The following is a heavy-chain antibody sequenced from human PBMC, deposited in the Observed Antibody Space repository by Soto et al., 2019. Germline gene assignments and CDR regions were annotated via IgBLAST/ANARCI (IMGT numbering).Heavy chain of an antibody. V-gene: IGHV4-39*01. CDR2: IYNSGST. D-gene: IGHD3-10*01. CDR3: ARHVVRGVTEYNWFDP. J-gene: IGHJ5*02. CDR1: GGSMSSSSYY. Sequence: SETLSLTCTVSGGSMSSSSYYWGWIRQPPGKGLEWIGNIYNSGSTYYNPSLKSRVTISVDSSKNQFSLKLNSLTAADTAVYYCARHVVRGVTEYNWFDPWGRGTLVTVSS.